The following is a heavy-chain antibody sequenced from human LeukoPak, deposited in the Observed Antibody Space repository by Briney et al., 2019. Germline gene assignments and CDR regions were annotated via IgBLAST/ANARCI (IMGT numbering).Heavy chain of an antibody. CDR3: AREHIVYYYYYYMDV. Sequence: ASVKVSCKASGYTFTSYGISWVRQAPGQGLEWMGWISAYNGNTNYAQKLQGRVTMTTDTSTSTAYMELRSLRSDDTAVYYCAREHIVYYYYYYMDVWGKGTTVTVSS. CDR1: GYTFTSYG. CDR2: ISAYNGNT. V-gene: IGHV1-18*01. D-gene: IGHD1-26*01. J-gene: IGHJ6*03.